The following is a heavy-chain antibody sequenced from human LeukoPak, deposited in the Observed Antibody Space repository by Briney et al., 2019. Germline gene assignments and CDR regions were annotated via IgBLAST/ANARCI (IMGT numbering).Heavy chain of an antibody. J-gene: IGHJ3*02. Sequence: GASVKVSCKASGYTFTSYYMHWLRQAPGQGLEWMGIINPSGGSTSYAKKYQGRVTMTRDMSTSTVYMELSSLRSEDTAVYYCERDYRGTAAIRKLDAFDIWGQGTMVTVSS. D-gene: IGHD2-2*02. CDR2: INPSGGST. CDR3: ERDYRGTAAIRKLDAFDI. CDR1: GYTFTSYY. V-gene: IGHV1-46*01.